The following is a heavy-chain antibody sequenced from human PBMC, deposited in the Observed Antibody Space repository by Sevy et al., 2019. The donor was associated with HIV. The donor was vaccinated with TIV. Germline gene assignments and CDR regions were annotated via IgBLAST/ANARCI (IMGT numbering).Heavy chain of an antibody. CDR1: GFNVSSNY. D-gene: IGHD3-22*01. V-gene: IGHV3-53*01. J-gene: IGHJ6*02. CDR2: IYSGTNT. Sequence: GGSLRLSCAASGFNVSSNYMNWVRQAPGKGLEWVSVIYSGTNTYSADSVKGRFTISRDTSKNTRYLQMNSLRAEDTAVYDCARDRITYYYDSSGYYTSGYGMDVWGQGTTVTVSS. CDR3: ARDRITYYYDSSGYYTSGYGMDV.